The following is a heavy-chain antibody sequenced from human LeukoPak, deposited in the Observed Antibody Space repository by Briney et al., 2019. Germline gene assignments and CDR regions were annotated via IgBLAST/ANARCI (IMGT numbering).Heavy chain of an antibody. CDR2: IYHSGST. V-gene: IGHV4-30-2*01. D-gene: IGHD6-13*01. CDR3: ARVGIGAALGDCFDP. J-gene: IGHJ5*02. Sequence: SETLSLTCAVSGGSISSGGYSWSWIRQPPGKGLEWIGYIYHSGSTYYNPSLKSRVTISVDRSKNQFSLKLSSVTAADTAVYYCARVGIGAALGDCFDPRGHGTLVTVSS. CDR1: GGSISSGGYS.